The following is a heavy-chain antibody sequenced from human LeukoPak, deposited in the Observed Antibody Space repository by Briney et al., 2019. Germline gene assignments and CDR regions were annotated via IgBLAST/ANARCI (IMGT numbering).Heavy chain of an antibody. J-gene: IGHJ1*01. D-gene: IGHD3-10*01. CDR3: ARCEYYCDSGSYWGLDH. CDR1: GGSISSYY. Sequence: SEALSLTCTVSGGSISSYYWCWIRQPPGKGLEWIGYIYYSASTKYTPSLKSRVTISVDTSKHQLSLKLSSVNSADTAMYYCARCEYYCDSGSYWGLDHWGQNTLVSVSS. CDR2: IYYSAST. V-gene: IGHV4-59*01.